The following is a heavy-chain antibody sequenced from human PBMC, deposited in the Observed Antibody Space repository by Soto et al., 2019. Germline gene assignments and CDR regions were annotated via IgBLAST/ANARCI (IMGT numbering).Heavy chain of an antibody. V-gene: IGHV4-31*03. Sequence: QVQLQESGPGLVKPSQTLSLTCTVSGGSISSGGYYWTWIRQHPGKGLEWIGYIYYSGSTYYNPSLKSRVTISIDMSKNHFSLNLSSVTAADTAVYYCARGYDSSAYDWAIDYWGQGTLVTVSS. D-gene: IGHD3-22*01. CDR3: ARGYDSSAYDWAIDY. CDR1: GGSISSGGYY. CDR2: IYYSGST. J-gene: IGHJ4*02.